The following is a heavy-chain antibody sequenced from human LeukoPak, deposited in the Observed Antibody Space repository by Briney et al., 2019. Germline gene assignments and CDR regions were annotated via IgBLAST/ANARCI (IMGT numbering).Heavy chain of an antibody. D-gene: IGHD6-19*01. Sequence: GGSLRLSCAASGFTFSSYAMHWVRQAPGKGLEWVAVISYDGSNKYYADSVKGRFTISRDNSKNTLYLQMNSLRAEDTAVYYCARAEDSRGWYFLYWGQGTLVTVSS. CDR1: GFTFSSYA. J-gene: IGHJ1*01. CDR3: ARAEDSRGWYFLY. V-gene: IGHV3-30-3*01. CDR2: ISYDGSNK.